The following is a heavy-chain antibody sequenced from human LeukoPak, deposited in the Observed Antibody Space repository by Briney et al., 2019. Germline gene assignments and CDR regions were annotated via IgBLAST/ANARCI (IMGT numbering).Heavy chain of an antibody. CDR2: IGTAGDT. J-gene: IGHJ3*02. D-gene: IGHD4-11*01. Sequence: GGSLRLSCAASGFTFSSYDMHWVRQATGKGLEWVSAIGTAGDTYCPGSVKGRFTISRENAKNSLYLQMNSLRAGDTAVYYCARLGLQLDAFDIWGQGTMVTVSS. CDR1: GFTFSSYD. CDR3: ARLGLQLDAFDI. V-gene: IGHV3-13*01.